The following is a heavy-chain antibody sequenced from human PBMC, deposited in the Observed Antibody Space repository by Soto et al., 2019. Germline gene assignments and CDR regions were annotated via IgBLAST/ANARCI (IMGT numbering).Heavy chain of an antibody. CDR3: ARDVAMRVADRLTQKDRSGYYYYYMDV. CDR1: GFTFSSYS. D-gene: IGHD5-18*01. Sequence: PGGSLRLSCAASGFTFSSYSMNWVRQAPGKGLEWVSSISSSSSSTYYADSVKGRFTISRDNSKNTLYLQMNSLRAEDTAVYYCARDVAMRVADRLTQKDRSGYYYYYMDVWGKGTTVTVSS. CDR2: ISSSSSST. J-gene: IGHJ6*03. V-gene: IGHV3-21*01.